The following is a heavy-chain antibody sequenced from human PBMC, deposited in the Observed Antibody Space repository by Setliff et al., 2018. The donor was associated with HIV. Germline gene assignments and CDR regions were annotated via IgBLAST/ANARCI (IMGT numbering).Heavy chain of an antibody. CDR1: GGTFSTSA. CDR2: IIPFFGSA. D-gene: IGHD3-22*01. Sequence: ASVKVSCKASGGTFSTSAISWMRQAPGQGLEWMGGIIPFFGSANYAQKFQGRLTITADASSSTAYMDLSSLTSGDAAVYYCARRHFYDSSGQVWAFDIWGQGTMVTVSS. CDR3: ARRHFYDSSGQVWAFDI. V-gene: IGHV1-69*13. J-gene: IGHJ3*02.